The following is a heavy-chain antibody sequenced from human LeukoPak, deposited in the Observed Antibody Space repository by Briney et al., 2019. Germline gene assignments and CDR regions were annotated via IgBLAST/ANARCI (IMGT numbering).Heavy chain of an antibody. Sequence: PGGSLRLSCVASGFTFSSYWMSWVRQAPGKGLEWVANIKQDESEKYYVDSVKGRFTISRDNAKNTLYLQMNSLRGEDTAVYYCGREIQAPGKTLEYWGQGTLVTVSS. V-gene: IGHV3-7*01. CDR3: GREIQAPGKTLEY. CDR2: IKQDESEK. CDR1: GFTFSSYW. J-gene: IGHJ4*02.